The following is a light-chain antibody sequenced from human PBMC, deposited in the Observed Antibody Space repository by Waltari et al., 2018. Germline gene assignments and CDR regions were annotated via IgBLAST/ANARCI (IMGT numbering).Light chain of an antibody. CDR3: ASRDDSLNGWV. CDR1: RSTIGNNA. V-gene: IGLV1-44*01. J-gene: IGLJ3*02. Sequence: QSVLTQPPSASGTPGQRVTISCSGSRSTIGNNAVNWYQQPPGTAPKLLIYNDDQRPSGVPDRFSGSRSGPSASLAISGLQSDDEADYYCASRDDSLNGWVFGGGTKLTVL. CDR2: NDD.